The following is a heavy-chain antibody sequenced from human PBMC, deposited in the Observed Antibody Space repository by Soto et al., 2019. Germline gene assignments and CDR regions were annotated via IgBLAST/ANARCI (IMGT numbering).Heavy chain of an antibody. CDR3: ARGQVGCSGGSCYYYYGMDV. V-gene: IGHV3-30-3*01. CDR2: ISYDGSNK. J-gene: IGHJ6*02. Sequence: QVQLVESGGGVVQPGRSLRLSCAASGFTFSSYAMHWVRQAPGKGLEWVAVISYDGSNKYYADSVKGRFTISIDNSKNTLYLQMNSLRAEDTAVYYCARGQVGCSGGSCYYYYGMDVWGQGTTVTVSS. D-gene: IGHD2-15*01. CDR1: GFTFSSYA.